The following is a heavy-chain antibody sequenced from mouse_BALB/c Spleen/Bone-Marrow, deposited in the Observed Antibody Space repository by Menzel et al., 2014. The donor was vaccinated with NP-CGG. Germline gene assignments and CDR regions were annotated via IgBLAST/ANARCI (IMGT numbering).Heavy chain of an antibody. CDR1: CYTFTSYW. J-gene: IGHJ2*01. V-gene: IGHV1S22*01. CDR3: TSWDY. CDR2: IYPGSGST. Sequence: LQQSGSELLRPGASVKLSCKASCYTFTSYWMHWVKQRHGQGPEWIGNIYPGSGSTNYDEKFKSKGTLTVDTSSSTAYMHLSSLTSEDSAVYYCTSWDYWGQGTTLTVSS.